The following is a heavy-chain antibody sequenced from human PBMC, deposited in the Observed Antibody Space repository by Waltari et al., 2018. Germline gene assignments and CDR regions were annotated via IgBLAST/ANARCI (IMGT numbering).Heavy chain of an antibody. CDR1: GFTVSRSW. J-gene: IGHJ5*02. CDR3: ARDLVATPP. V-gene: IGHV3-7*01. D-gene: IGHD2-21*02. CDR2: IQQNGSEK. Sequence: EVQLVESGGDLVQPGGSLRLSCEASGFTVSRSWMTWVRQAPGKGVEWVGNIQQNGSEKWYADSVRGRFTISRDNAMNSLYLQMNSLRVEDTAVYYCARDLVATPPWGQGTLVTVSS.